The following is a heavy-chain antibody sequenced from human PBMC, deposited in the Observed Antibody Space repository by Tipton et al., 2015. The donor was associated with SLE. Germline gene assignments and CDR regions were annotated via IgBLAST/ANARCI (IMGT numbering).Heavy chain of an antibody. J-gene: IGHJ6*02. Sequence: RSLRLSCAASGLTFSSYGMHWVRQAPGKGLEWVAVISYDASNKYYVDSVKGRITISRVNAKNSLYLRMNSLRAEDTALYYCAKDIAVKTMVVASHYGMDVWGQGTTVTVSS. D-gene: IGHD2-21*01. CDR2: ISYDASNK. CDR1: GLTFSSYG. V-gene: IGHV3-30*18. CDR3: AKDIAVKTMVVASHYGMDV.